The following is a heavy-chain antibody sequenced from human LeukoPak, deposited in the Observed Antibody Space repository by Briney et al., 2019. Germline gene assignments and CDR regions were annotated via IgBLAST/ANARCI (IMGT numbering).Heavy chain of an antibody. CDR3: ARDGPFRAMVRGVSYFDY. J-gene: IGHJ4*02. Sequence: GRSLRLSCAASGFTFSSYGMHWVRQAPGKGLEWVAVIWYDGSNKYYADSVKGRFTISRDNSKNTLYLQMNSLRAEDTAVYYCARDGPFRAMVRGVSYFDYWGQGTLVTVSS. CDR1: GFTFSSYG. D-gene: IGHD3-10*01. CDR2: IWYDGSNK. V-gene: IGHV3-33*01.